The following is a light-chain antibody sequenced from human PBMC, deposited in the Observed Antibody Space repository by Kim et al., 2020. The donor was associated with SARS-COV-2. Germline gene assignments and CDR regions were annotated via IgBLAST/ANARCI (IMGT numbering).Light chain of an antibody. CDR2: KAS. Sequence: DIQLTQSPSTLPASLGDRVTITCRASHSISTWLAWYQQKPGKAPKVLIYKASSLESGVPSRFSGRGSGTEFTLTINGLQPDDFATYYCQQSTAFGQGTKVDIK. CDR3: QQSTA. CDR1: HSISTW. V-gene: IGKV1-5*03. J-gene: IGKJ1*01.